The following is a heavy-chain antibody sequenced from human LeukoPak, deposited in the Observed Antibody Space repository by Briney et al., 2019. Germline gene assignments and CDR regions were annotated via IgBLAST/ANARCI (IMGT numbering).Heavy chain of an antibody. D-gene: IGHD6-19*01. J-gene: IGHJ4*02. CDR2: ISGTSNTM. CDR1: GFTFSSYS. CDR3: ARDLGSYSSGWYMGFDY. V-gene: IGHV3-48*01. Sequence: GGSLRLSCVGSGFTFSSYSMNWVRQAPGKGLEWVSYISGTSNTMYYADSVKGRFTVSRDNAKNSLYLQMNSLRAEDTAIYYCARDLGSYSSGWYMGFDYWGQGTLVTVSS.